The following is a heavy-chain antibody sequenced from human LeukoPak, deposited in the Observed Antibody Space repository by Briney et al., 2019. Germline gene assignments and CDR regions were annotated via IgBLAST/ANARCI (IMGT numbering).Heavy chain of an antibody. D-gene: IGHD4-17*01. J-gene: IGHJ4*02. Sequence: ASVKVSCKASGYTFAGYYMHWVRRAPGQGLEWMGWINPNSGGTNYAQKFQGRVTMTRDTSISTAYMELSRLRSDDTAVYYCARGPIYGDYFDYWGQGTLVTVSS. CDR1: GYTFAGYY. V-gene: IGHV1-2*02. CDR3: ARGPIYGDYFDY. CDR2: INPNSGGT.